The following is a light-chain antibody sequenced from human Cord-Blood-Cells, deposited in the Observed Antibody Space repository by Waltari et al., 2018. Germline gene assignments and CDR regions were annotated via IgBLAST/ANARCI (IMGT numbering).Light chain of an antibody. CDR3: QQYYSTPLT. J-gene: IGKJ4*01. V-gene: IGKV4-1*01. Sequence: DIVMTQPPDSLAVSLGERATINCKSSQSVLYSSNNKNYLAWYQQKPEQPPKLLIYWASTRESGVPDRFSGSGSGTDFTLTISSLQAEDVAVYYCQQYYSTPLTFGGGTKVEIK. CDR1: QSVLYSSNNKNY. CDR2: WAS.